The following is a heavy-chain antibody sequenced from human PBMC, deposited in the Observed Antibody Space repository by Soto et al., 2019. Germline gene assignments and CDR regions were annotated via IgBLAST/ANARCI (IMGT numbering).Heavy chain of an antibody. J-gene: IGHJ4*02. D-gene: IGHD2-2*01. CDR1: GFTFSSYG. CDR2: IWYDESNK. CDR3: ARDPVGYCSSTSCFGALLGY. V-gene: IGHV3-33*01. Sequence: GGSLRLSCAASGFTFSSYGMHWVRQAPGKGLEWVAVIWYDESNKYYADTVKGRFTISRDNSKNKLYLQINSLKAEDTAVYYCARDPVGYCSSTSCFGALLGYWGQGTLVTVSS.